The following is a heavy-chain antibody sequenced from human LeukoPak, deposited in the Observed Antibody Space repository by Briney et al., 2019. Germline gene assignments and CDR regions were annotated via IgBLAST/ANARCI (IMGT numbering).Heavy chain of an antibody. CDR2: IYYSGST. D-gene: IGHD5-24*01. CDR1: GGSISSYY. J-gene: IGHJ6*03. Sequence: SETLSLTCTVSGGSISSYYWSWIRQPPGKGLEWIGYIYYSGSTNYNPSLKSRVTISVDTSKNQFSLKLSSVTAADTAVYYCARETQEMATTILGGYYYYYMDVWGKGTTVTISS. V-gene: IGHV4-59*01. CDR3: ARETQEMATTILGGYYYYYMDV.